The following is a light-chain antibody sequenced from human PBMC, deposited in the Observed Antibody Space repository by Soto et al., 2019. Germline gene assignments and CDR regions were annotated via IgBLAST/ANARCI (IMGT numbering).Light chain of an antibody. Sequence: DIVMTQSPDSLAVSLGERATINCKSSQIVLYSSNNHNYLAWYQQKPGQPPKLLIYWASTRESGVPDRFSGSGSGTEFTLTISSLQAEDVAVYYCQQYSVTPRTFGQGTKVEIK. J-gene: IGKJ1*01. CDR1: QIVLYSSNNHNY. V-gene: IGKV4-1*01. CDR3: QQYSVTPRT. CDR2: WAS.